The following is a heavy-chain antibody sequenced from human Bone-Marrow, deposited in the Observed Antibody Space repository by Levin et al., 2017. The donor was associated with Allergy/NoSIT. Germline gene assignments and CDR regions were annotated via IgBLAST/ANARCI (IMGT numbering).Heavy chain of an antibody. V-gene: IGHV3-23*01. J-gene: IGHJ4*02. CDR2: ISGSGGST. CDR1: GFTFSSYA. CDR3: ASSGFWSGYYTKGGTDNDY. Sequence: PGGSLRLSCAASGFTFSSYAMSWVRQAPGKGLEWVSAISGSGGSTYYADSVKGRFTISRDNSKNTLYLQMNSLRAEDTAVYYCASSGFWSGYYTKGGTDNDYWGQGTLVTVSS. D-gene: IGHD3-3*01.